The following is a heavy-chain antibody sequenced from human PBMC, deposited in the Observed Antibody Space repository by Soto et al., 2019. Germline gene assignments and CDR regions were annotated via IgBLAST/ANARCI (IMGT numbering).Heavy chain of an antibody. CDR1: GGSISSYY. Sequence: SETLSLTCTVSGGSISSYYWSWIRQPPGKGLEWIGYIYYSGSTNYNPSLKSRVTISVDTSKNQFSLKLSSVTAADTAVYYCARDLNYFDYWGQGALVTVSS. CDR2: IYYSGST. J-gene: IGHJ4*02. V-gene: IGHV4-59*01. CDR3: ARDLNYFDY.